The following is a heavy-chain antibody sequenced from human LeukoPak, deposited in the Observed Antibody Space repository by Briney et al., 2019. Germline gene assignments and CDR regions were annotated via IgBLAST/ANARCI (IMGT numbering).Heavy chain of an antibody. CDR1: GGSISSYY. CDR2: IYTSGST. Sequence: SETLSLTCTVSGGSISSYYWSWIRQPPGKGLEWIGYIYTSGSTNYNPSLKSRVTISVDTSKNQFSLKLSSVTAADTAVYYCARLARGAFDLWGQGTLVTVSS. D-gene: IGHD1-26*01. V-gene: IGHV4-4*09. J-gene: IGHJ5*02. CDR3: ARLARGAFDL.